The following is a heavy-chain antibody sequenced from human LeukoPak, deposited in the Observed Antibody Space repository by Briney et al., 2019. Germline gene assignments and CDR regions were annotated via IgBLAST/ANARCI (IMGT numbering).Heavy chain of an antibody. V-gene: IGHV4-61*02. J-gene: IGHJ4*02. CDR1: GGSISSGSYY. CDR2: IYTSGST. D-gene: IGHD3-22*01. CDR3: ARENSYYDSSGYYFGSGYFDY. Sequence: TSETLSLTCTVSGGSISSGSYYWSWIRQPAGKGLEWIGRIYTSGSTNYNPSLKSRVTISVDTSKNQFSLKLSSVTAADTAVYYCARENSYYDSSGYYFGSGYFDYWGQGTLVTVSS.